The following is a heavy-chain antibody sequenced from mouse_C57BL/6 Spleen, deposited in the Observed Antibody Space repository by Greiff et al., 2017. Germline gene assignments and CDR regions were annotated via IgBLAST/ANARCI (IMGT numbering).Heavy chain of an antibody. D-gene: IGHD3-3*01. CDR2: IDPSDSET. J-gene: IGHJ2*01. V-gene: IGHV1-52*01. Sequence: QVQLQQPGAELVRPGSSVKLSCKASGYTFTSYWMHWVKQRPIQGLEWIGNIDPSDSETHTNQKFKDKATLTVDKSSSTAYMQLSSLTSEDSAVYYCARGDESDYWGQGTTLTVSS. CDR3: ARGDESDY. CDR1: GYTFTSYW.